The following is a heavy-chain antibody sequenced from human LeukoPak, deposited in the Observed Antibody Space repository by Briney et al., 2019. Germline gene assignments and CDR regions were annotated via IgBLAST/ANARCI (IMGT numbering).Heavy chain of an antibody. V-gene: IGHV4-34*01. CDR1: GGSFSGYY. CDR3: VRLRGYPYGYSDY. J-gene: IGHJ4*02. D-gene: IGHD5-18*01. CDR2: INHSGST. Sequence: PSETLSLTCAVYGGSFSGYYWSWIRQPPGKGLEWIGEINHSGSTNYNPSLKSRVTISVDTSKNQFSLKLSSVTAADTAVYFCVRLRGYPYGYSDYWGQGTLVTVSS.